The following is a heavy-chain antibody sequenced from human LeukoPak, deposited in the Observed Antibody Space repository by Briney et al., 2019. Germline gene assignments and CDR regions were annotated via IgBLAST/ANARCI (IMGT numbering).Heavy chain of an antibody. CDR3: ARDGIGWSVDY. D-gene: IGHD6-19*01. CDR2: INSDGSST. J-gene: IGHJ4*02. CDR1: GFTLSSYW. Sequence: PGGSLRLSCAASGFTLSSYWMHWVRQAPGRGLVWVSRINSDGSSTTYADSVKGRFTISRDNAENTLYLQMNSLRAEDTAVYFCARDGIGWSVDYWGQGILVTVSS. V-gene: IGHV3-74*01.